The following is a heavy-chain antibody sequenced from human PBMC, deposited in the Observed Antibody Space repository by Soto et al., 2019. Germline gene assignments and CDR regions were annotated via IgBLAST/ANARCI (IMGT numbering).Heavy chain of an antibody. V-gene: IGHV4-61*01. CDR3: ARDQYDFRSGSYYYAMEV. CDR1: GGSVSRESHY. CDR2: IYYTGST. Sequence: QVQLQESGPGLVKPSETLSLTCTVSGGSVSRESHYWSWIRQTPGKGLEWIGYIYYTGSTNYNPSLKGRVTMSVDTSRDQVSLRLRSVTRADTAVYYGARDQYDFRSGSYYYAMEVWGQGTKVTVSS. D-gene: IGHD3-3*01. J-gene: IGHJ6*02.